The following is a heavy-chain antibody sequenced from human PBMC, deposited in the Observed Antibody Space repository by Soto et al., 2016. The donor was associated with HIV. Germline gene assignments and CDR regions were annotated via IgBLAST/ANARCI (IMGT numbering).Heavy chain of an antibody. CDR2: ISSNGINT. J-gene: IGHJ6*03. V-gene: IGHV3-64*01. CDR1: GFTFGSYD. Sequence: EVQLVESGGGLVQPGGSLKLSCEASGFTFGSYDMHWVRQAPGMGLEYVSTISSNGINTYYANSVKGRFTISRDNSKNTLYLQMDSLRAEDMAVYYCARTFIRAYYMDVVGQKGPTVNRLL. D-gene: IGHD3-10*01. CDR3: ARTFIRAYYMDV.